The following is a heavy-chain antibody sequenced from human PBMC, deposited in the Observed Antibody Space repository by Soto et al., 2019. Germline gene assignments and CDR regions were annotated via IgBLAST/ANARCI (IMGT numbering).Heavy chain of an antibody. D-gene: IGHD1-26*01. V-gene: IGHV3-48*02. CDR3: ARHPSPELEWVNYFDAMDV. CDR2: VSSSSNTI. Sequence: EVQLVESGGDLVQPGGSLRLSCAASGFTFSSYSMNWVRQAPGKGLEWISYVSSSSNTIYYADSVNGRFTISRDNAKNSLFLQMNSLRYEDAAVYYCARHPSPELEWVNYFDAMDVWGLGTTVSVSS. CDR1: GFTFSSYS. J-gene: IGHJ6*02.